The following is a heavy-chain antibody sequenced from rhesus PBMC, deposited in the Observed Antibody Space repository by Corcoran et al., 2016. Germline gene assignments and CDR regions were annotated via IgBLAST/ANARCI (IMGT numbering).Heavy chain of an antibody. CDR1: GGTISSGYYY. J-gene: IGHJ4*01. Sequence: QVQLQESGPGVVKPSETLSLPCAVPGGTISSGYYYWSWIRQPPGKGLEWIGGIYSNSESTNYNPSLKSRVTISKDTSKNQFSLKLSSVTAADTAVYYCARGLGDYWGQGVLVTVSS. D-gene: IGHD3-3*01. CDR3: ARGLGDY. V-gene: IGHV4S12*01. CDR2: IYSNSEST.